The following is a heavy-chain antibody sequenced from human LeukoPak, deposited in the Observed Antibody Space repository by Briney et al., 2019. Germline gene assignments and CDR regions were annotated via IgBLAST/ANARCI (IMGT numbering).Heavy chain of an antibody. V-gene: IGHV1-69*04. CDR1: GGTFSSYA. CDR2: IIPILGIA. CDR3: ARVGSGSSDFPFDY. J-gene: IGHJ4*02. Sequence: GASVKVSCKASGGTFSSYAISWVRQAPGQGLEWMGRIIPILGIANYAQKFQGRVTITADKSTSTAYMELSSLRSEDTAVYYCARVGSGSSDFPFDYWGQGTLVTVSS. D-gene: IGHD1-26*01.